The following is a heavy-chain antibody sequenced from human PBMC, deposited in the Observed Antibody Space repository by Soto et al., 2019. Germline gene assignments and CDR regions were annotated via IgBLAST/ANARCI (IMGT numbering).Heavy chain of an antibody. V-gene: IGHV3-66*03. CDR1: GFTVSSNY. CDR3: ARGRSRYCSGGSCYSGWFDP. D-gene: IGHD2-15*01. Sequence: EVQLVESGGGLIQPGGSLRLSCAASGFTVSSNYMSWVRQAPGKGLEWVSGIYSCGSTYYADSVKGRFTISRDNSKNTLYLQMNSLRAEDTAVYYCARGRSRYCSGGSCYSGWFDPWGQGTLVTVSS. J-gene: IGHJ5*02. CDR2: IYSCGST.